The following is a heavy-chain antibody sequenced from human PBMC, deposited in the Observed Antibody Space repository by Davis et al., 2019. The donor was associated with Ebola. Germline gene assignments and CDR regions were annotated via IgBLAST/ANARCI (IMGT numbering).Heavy chain of an antibody. D-gene: IGHD2-8*02. V-gene: IGHV5-51*01. CDR3: ASLRRTITGMDDAFDM. CDR2: IYPGDSDT. J-gene: IGHJ3*02. CDR1: GYSFSNYW. Sequence: GESLKISCKGSGYSFSNYWIGWVRQMPGKGLEWMGIIYPGDSDTRYSPSFEGQVTISADKSTTTAYLQWSSLKASDTALYYCASLRRTITGMDDAFDMWGQGTMVTVSS.